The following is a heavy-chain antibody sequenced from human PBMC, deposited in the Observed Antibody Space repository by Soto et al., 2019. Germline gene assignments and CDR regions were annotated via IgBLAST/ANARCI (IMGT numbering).Heavy chain of an antibody. V-gene: IGHV3-30*03. CDR1: GFTFSSYG. D-gene: IGHD1-26*01. J-gene: IGHJ4*02. CDR3: AIDLGWELPIGLDY. CDR2: ISYDGSNK. Sequence: GGSLRLSCAASGFTFSSYGMHWVRQAPGKGLEWVAVISYDGSNKYYADSVKGRFTISRDNSKNTLYLQMNSLRAEDTAVYYCAIDLGWELPIGLDYRCPGTLGTVSS.